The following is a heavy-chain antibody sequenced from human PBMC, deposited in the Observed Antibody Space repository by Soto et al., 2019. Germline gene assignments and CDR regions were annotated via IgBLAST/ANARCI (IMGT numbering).Heavy chain of an antibody. CDR3: ARTKAGVAGYVDY. CDR2: IYYSGST. D-gene: IGHD6-19*01. CDR1: GGSIDSSPYY. Sequence: QLQLQESGPGLVKPSETLSLTCTVSGGSIDSSPYYWGWIRQPPGKGLEWIGSIYYSGSTSYNPSLKSRVTISVDTSKNQFSLRLSSVTAADTAVYYCARTKAGVAGYVDYWGQGTLVTVSA. J-gene: IGHJ4*02. V-gene: IGHV4-39*01.